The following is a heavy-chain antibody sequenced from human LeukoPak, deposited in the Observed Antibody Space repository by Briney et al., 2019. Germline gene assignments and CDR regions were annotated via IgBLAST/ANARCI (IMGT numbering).Heavy chain of an antibody. Sequence: GESLKISRKGSGYSFTSYWIGWVRQMPGKGLEFMGMLYPGGDSDASYGPSFQGQVTISADKSITTAYLQWSSLKVSDTATYYCATSTGGAYFHYWGQGTLVTVSS. CDR2: LYPGGDSDA. CDR1: GYSFTSYW. V-gene: IGHV5-51*01. CDR3: ATSTGGAYFHY. D-gene: IGHD3-16*01. J-gene: IGHJ4*02.